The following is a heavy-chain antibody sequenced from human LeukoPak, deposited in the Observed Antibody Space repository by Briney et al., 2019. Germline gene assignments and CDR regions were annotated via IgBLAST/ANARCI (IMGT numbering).Heavy chain of an antibody. V-gene: IGHV4-4*07. Sequence: SETVSLTCTVSGASMSSYYWTWIRQPAGKGLEWIGHIYISGNTNYNPSLKSRVTMSGDTSKNQFSLKLSSVTAADTAVYYCAREDVVVDSWGQGIPVTVSS. CDR3: AREDVVVDS. CDR2: IYISGNT. CDR1: GASMSSYY. D-gene: IGHD2-15*01. J-gene: IGHJ4*02.